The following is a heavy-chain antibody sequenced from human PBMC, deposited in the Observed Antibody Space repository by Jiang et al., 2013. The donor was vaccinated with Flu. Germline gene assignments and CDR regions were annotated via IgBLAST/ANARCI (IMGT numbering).Heavy chain of an antibody. J-gene: IGHJ3*01. V-gene: IGHV4-31*03. CDR1: GGSIRSGDEY. D-gene: IGHD3-22*01. Sequence: TLSLICTVSGGSIRSGDEYWNWIRQPPGKGLEWIGFITYSGRTYYSPSLKSRLTISLDTSENHFSLKLSSVSAADAAVYYCARGLWPYYYDSSGYRPRIFDVWGQGTMVVVSS. CDR2: ITYSGRT. CDR3: ARGLWPYYYDSSGYRPRIFDV.